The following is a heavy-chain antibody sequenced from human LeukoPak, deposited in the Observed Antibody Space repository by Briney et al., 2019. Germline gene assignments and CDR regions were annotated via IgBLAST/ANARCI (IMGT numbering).Heavy chain of an antibody. V-gene: IGHV3-23*01. J-gene: IGHJ4*02. CDR2: ISGRGDNT. CDR1: GFTFSSYA. Sequence: GGSLRLSCAASGFTFSSYAMSWVPQAPGKGLEWVSGISGRGDNTSYADSVKGRFTISRDNSKNTLYLQMNSLRAEDTAVYYCAKRPRWLQFHYWGQGTLVTVSS. D-gene: IGHD5-24*01. CDR3: AKRPRWLQFHY.